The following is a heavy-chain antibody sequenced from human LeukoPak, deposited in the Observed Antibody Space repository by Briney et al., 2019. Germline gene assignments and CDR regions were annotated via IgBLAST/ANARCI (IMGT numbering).Heavy chain of an antibody. CDR3: AKVTGLDY. CDR1: GFTFISYS. Sequence: PGGSLRLSCAASGFTFISYSMTWVRQAPGKGLEWVSYINSGSSTMYYADSVKGRFTISRDNSKNTLYLQMNSLRAEDTAVYYCAKVTGLDYWGQGTLVTVSS. CDR2: INSGSSTM. J-gene: IGHJ4*02. V-gene: IGHV3-48*01. D-gene: IGHD7-27*01.